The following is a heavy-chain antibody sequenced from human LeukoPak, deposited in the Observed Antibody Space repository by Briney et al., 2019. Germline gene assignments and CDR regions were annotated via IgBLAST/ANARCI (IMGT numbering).Heavy chain of an antibody. D-gene: IGHD3-22*01. CDR3: ANYDSSGYYSYAGDY. V-gene: IGHV1-69*02. CDR1: GYTLTELS. J-gene: IGHJ4*02. CDR2: IIPILGIA. Sequence: SVKVSCKVSGYTLTELSMHWVRQAPGQGLEWMGRIIPILGIANYAQKFQGRVTITADKSTSTAYMELSSLRSEDTAVYYCANYDSSGYYSYAGDYWGQGTLVTVSS.